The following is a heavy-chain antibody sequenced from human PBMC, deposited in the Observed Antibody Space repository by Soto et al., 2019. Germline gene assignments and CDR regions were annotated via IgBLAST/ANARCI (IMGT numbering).Heavy chain of an antibody. CDR1: GGTFSSYA. CDR3: ARTLRHKYCSGGSCYSRYYYYGMDV. CDR2: IIPIFGTA. Sequence: SVKVSCKASGGTFSSYAISWVRQAPGQGLEWMGGIIPIFGTANYAQKFQGRVTITADESTSTAYMELSSLRSEDTAVYYCARTLRHKYCSGGSCYSRYYYYGMDVWGQGTTVTVSS. J-gene: IGHJ6*02. V-gene: IGHV1-69*13. D-gene: IGHD2-15*01.